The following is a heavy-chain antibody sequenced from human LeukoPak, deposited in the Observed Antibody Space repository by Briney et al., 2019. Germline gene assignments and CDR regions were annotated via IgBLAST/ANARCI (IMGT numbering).Heavy chain of an antibody. CDR2: VSHSGST. V-gene: IGHV4-34*01. D-gene: IGHD3-16*01. CDR3: ARGQGAARYFDL. CDR1: VGSFSGYH. Sequence: SETLSLTXAVYVGSFSGYHWNWIRQPPGKGVEWIGEVSHSGSTNYNPSLKSRVTISVDTSKNQFSLKLSSMTAADTAVYFCARGQGAARYFDLWGRGTLVTVSS. J-gene: IGHJ2*01.